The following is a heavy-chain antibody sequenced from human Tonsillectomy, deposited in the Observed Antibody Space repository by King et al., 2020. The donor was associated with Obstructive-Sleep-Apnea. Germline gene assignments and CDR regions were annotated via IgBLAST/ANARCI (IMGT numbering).Heavy chain of an antibody. CDR3: ARQVVRGVIYFDY. Sequence: VQLQESGPGLVKPSETLSLTCTVSGGSISSFYWSWIRQPPGKGLEWIGYIYYSGSTDYNPSLKRRVTISVDTSKNQFSLKLSSVTAADTAVYYCARQVVRGVIYFDYWGQGTLVTVSS. J-gene: IGHJ4*02. D-gene: IGHD3-10*01. CDR2: IYYSGST. CDR1: GGSISSFY. V-gene: IGHV4-59*08.